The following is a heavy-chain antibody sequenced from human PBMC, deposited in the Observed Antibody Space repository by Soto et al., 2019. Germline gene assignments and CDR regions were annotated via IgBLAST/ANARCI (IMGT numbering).Heavy chain of an antibody. J-gene: IGHJ6*02. CDR3: ARIAVAGPSYYYGMDV. CDR2: IDWDDDK. V-gene: IGHV2-70*01. CDR1: GFSLSTSGMC. D-gene: IGHD6-19*01. Sequence: SGPTLVNPTQTLTLTCTFSGFSLSTSGMCVSWIRQPPGKAPEWLALIDWDDDKYYSTSLKTRLTISKDTSKNQVVLTMTNMDPVDTATYYCARIAVAGPSYYYGMDVWGQGTTVTVSS.